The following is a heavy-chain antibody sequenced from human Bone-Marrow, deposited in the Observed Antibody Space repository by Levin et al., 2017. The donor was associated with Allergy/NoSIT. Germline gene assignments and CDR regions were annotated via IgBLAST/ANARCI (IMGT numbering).Heavy chain of an antibody. CDR3: AKSGDVPDYIWGNFRSNYFDT. V-gene: IGHV3-21*01. J-gene: IGHJ5*02. CDR2: ISNNDRFI. CDR1: GFSFSTYT. Sequence: KTGGSLRLSCAASGFSFSTYTMNWVRQAPGKGLELVASISNNDRFIYYADSVKGRFTVSRDNARTSLYLQMNSLRVEDTAVFYCAKSGDVPDYIWGNFRSNYFDTWGQGTLVTVSA. D-gene: IGHD3-16*02.